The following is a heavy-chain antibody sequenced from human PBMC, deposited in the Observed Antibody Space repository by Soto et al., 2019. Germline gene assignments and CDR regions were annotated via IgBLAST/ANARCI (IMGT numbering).Heavy chain of an antibody. Sequence: PSETLSLTCTVSGGSISSYYWSWIRQPPGKGLEWIGYIYYSGSTNYNPSLKSRVTISVDTSKNQFSLKLSSVTAADTAVYYCARDYYGSGSYTHWGQGTLVTVSS. J-gene: IGHJ4*02. CDR1: GGSISSYY. CDR3: ARDYYGSGSYTH. CDR2: IYYSGST. D-gene: IGHD3-10*01. V-gene: IGHV4-59*01.